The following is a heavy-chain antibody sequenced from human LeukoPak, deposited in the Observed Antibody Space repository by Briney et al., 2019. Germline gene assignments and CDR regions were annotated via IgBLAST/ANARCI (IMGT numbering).Heavy chain of an antibody. V-gene: IGHV4-59*01. Sequence: SETLSLTCTVSGGSISTYYWSWIRQPPGKGLEWIGYIYYSGSTSYNPSLKSRVTISVDTSKNQFSLKLSSVTAADTAVYYCARGIGLFTHFDYWGQGTLVTASS. D-gene: IGHD3/OR15-3a*01. CDR3: ARGIGLFTHFDY. CDR2: IYYSGST. J-gene: IGHJ4*02. CDR1: GGSISTYY.